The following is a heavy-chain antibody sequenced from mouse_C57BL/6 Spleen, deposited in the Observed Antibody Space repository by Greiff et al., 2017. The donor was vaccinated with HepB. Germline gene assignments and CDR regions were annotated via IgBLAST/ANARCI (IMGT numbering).Heavy chain of an antibody. D-gene: IGHD1-1*01. CDR3: SSWYYCGRSRAWCAY. J-gene: IGHJ3*01. CDR2: INPNNGGT. Sequence: EVQLQQSGPELVKPGASVKMSCKASGYTFTDYNMHWVKQSHGKSLEWIGYINPNNGGTSYNQKFKGKATLTVNKSSSTAYMELRSLTSEDSAVYYRSSWYYCGRSRAWCAYWGQESLVTVSA. V-gene: IGHV1-22*01. CDR1: GYTFTDYN.